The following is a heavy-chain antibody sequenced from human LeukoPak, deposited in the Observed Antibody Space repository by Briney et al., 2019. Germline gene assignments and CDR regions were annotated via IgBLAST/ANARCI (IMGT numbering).Heavy chain of an antibody. V-gene: IGHV1-18*01. Sequence: ASVKVSCKASGYTFSNYGISWVRQAPGQGLEWMGWISAYNGNTNYAQKLQGRVTMTTDTSTSTAYMELRSLRSDDTAVYFCARDSGIQLWSSPHYWGQGTLVTVSS. D-gene: IGHD5-18*01. J-gene: IGHJ4*02. CDR3: ARDSGIQLWSSPHY. CDR1: GYTFSNYG. CDR2: ISAYNGNT.